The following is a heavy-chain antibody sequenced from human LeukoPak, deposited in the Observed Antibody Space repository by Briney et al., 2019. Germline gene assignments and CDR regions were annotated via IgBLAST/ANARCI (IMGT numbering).Heavy chain of an antibody. D-gene: IGHD3-10*01. CDR2: IHTNRNT. CDR3: ARDPGTWLRGYRRRYDGNYYYMDV. V-gene: IGHV4-61*09. Sequence: SETLSLTCTVSGVSISSGSYCWSWIRQPAGKGLEWIGHIHTNRNTNYNPSLDSRVTISVDTSKNQFSLKLSSVTAAGTAVYDCARDPGTWLRGYRRRYDGNYYYMDVWGKGTTVTISS. J-gene: IGHJ6*03. CDR1: GVSISSGSYC.